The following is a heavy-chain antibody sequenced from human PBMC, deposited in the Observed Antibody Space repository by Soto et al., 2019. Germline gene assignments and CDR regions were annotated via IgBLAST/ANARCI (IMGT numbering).Heavy chain of an antibody. D-gene: IGHD6-19*01. CDR2: IYYSGST. Sequence: PSETLSLTCTVSGGSISSYYWSWIRQPPGKGLEWIGYIYYSGSTNCNPSLKSGVTISVDTSKNQFSLKLSSVTAADTAMYYCARGSGWPSYFDYWGQGTLVTVSS. V-gene: IGHV4-59*08. J-gene: IGHJ4*02. CDR1: GGSISSYY. CDR3: ARGSGWPSYFDY.